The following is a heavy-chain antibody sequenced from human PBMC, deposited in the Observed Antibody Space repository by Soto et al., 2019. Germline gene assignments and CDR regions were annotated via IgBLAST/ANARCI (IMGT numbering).Heavy chain of an antibody. CDR3: AKVEYFAWLYSDDYYFYGMDV. CDR2: ISNYGSSN. V-gene: IGHV3-30*18. CDR1: GFTFSSYG. D-gene: IGHD3-9*01. Sequence: GGSLRLSCAASGFTFSSYGMHWVRQAQGQGLEWVAVISNYGSSNYYADSVKGRFTISRDNSKNTLYLQMNSSRAEATAVYYFAKVEYFAWLYSDDYYFYGMDVWGQGTTVTVSS. J-gene: IGHJ6*02.